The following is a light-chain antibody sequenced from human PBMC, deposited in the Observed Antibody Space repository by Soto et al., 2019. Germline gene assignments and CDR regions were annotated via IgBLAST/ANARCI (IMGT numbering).Light chain of an antibody. CDR2: GAS. V-gene: IGKV3-20*01. CDR1: QSVPSDW. CDR3: QQTYTPPFT. Sequence: EIVLTQSPGTLSLSPGERATLSCRASQSVPSDWLAWYRHKPGQAPRLLIYGASSRATGVPDRVSGSGSGTDFTLTINRLEPEDFATYYCQQTYTPPFTFGQGTKLQIK. J-gene: IGKJ2*01.